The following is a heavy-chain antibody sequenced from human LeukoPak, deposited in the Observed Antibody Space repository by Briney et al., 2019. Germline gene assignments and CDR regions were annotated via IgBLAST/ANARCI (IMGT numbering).Heavy chain of an antibody. J-gene: IGHJ4*02. CDR2: YPGGGST. Sequence: ASVKVSCKASGYTFTGYYMHWVRQAPGQGLEWIYPGGGSTNYAQKFQGRLTMTRDMSTSTVYMELSSLRSEDTAFYYCARDNDFDYWGQGTLVTVSS. CDR1: GYTFTGYY. D-gene: IGHD2-8*01. CDR3: ARDNDFDY. V-gene: IGHV1-46*01.